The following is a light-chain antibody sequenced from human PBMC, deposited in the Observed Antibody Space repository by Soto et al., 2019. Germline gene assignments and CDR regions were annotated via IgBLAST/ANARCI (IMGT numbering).Light chain of an antibody. CDR3: ASYTPSTTQV. J-gene: IGLJ3*02. CDR1: SSDIGRFDY. CDR2: AVS. V-gene: IGLV2-14*01. Sequence: QSALTQPVSVSASPGQSITISCAGTSSDIGRFDYVSWYQHHPGNAPKLVISAVSRRSSGISDRFSGSKSGNTATLTISGLQAEDEADYYCASYTPSTTQVFGGGTKLTVL.